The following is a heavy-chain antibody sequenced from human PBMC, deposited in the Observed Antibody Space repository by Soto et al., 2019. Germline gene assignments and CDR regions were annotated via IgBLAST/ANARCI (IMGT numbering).Heavy chain of an antibody. V-gene: IGHV3-23*01. CDR3: ARDRGSRREFDY. Sequence: GGSLRLSCTSSGLTFTGSAMGWVREAPGQGLEWVSSINGDGGITYYADSVKGRFTISRDNSKDTLFLQMNSLRAEDTALYYCARDRGSRREFDYWGQGTLVTVSS. CDR2: INGDGGIT. D-gene: IGHD3-16*01. J-gene: IGHJ4*02. CDR1: GLTFTGSA.